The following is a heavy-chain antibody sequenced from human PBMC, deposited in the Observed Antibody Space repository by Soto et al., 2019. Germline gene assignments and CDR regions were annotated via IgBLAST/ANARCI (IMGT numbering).Heavy chain of an antibody. V-gene: IGHV1-24*01. CDR2: FDPEDGET. J-gene: IGHJ6*02. CDR1: GYALTEIS. Sequence: ASVKVSCKVSGYALTEISMHWVRQAPGKGLEWMGGFDPEDGETIYAQKFQGRVTMTEDTSTDTAYMELSSLRSEDTAVYYCAALKSHYHGMDVWGQGTTVTVSS. CDR3: AALKSHYHGMDV.